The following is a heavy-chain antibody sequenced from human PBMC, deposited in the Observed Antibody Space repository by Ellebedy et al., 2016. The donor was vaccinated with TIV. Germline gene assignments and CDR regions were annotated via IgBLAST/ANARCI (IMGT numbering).Heavy chain of an antibody. D-gene: IGHD3-9*01. CDR2: MNPNSGHT. CDR3: ARGDVLKGDYAFAI. V-gene: IGHV1-8*01. CDR1: GYTFSSND. J-gene: IGHJ3*02. Sequence: ASVKVSXXASGYTFSSNDINWVRQATGQGLEWMGWMNPNSGHTDYAQNFQGRVTMTRDTSITTAYMELSNLRSEDTAIYYCARGDVLKGDYAFAIWGQGTMVTVSS.